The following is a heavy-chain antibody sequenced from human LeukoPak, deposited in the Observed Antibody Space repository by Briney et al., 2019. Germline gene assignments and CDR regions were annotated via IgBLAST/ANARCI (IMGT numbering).Heavy chain of an antibody. CDR3: ARDRGSSSWYMRGLENWFDP. V-gene: IGHV3-48*03. J-gene: IGHJ5*02. Sequence: PGGSLRLSCAASGFTFSSYEMNWVRQAPGKGLEWVSYISSSGSTIYYADSVKGRFTISRDNAKNSLYLQMNSLRAEDTAVYYCARDRGSSSWYMRGLENWFDPWGQGTLVTVSS. D-gene: IGHD6-13*01. CDR1: GFTFSSYE. CDR2: ISSSGSTI.